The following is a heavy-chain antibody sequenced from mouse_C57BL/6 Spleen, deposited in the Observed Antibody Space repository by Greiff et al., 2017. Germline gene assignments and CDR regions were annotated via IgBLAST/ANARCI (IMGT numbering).Heavy chain of an antibody. CDR2: IWSDGST. CDR1: GFSLTSYG. CDR3: ARHYYYGSPYAMDY. D-gene: IGHD1-1*01. V-gene: IGHV2-6-1*01. J-gene: IGHJ4*01. Sequence: VQLKESGPGLVAPSQSLSITCTVSGFSLTSYGVHWVRQPPGKGLEWLVVIWSDGSTTYNSALKSRLSISKDNSKSQVFLKMNSLQTDDTAMYYCARHYYYGSPYAMDYWGQGTSVTVSS.